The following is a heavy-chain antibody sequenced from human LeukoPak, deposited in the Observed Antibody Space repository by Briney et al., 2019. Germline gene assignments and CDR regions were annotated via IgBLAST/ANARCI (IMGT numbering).Heavy chain of an antibody. J-gene: IGHJ4*02. CDR1: GYTFTAYY. V-gene: IGHV1-2*02. D-gene: IGHD3-10*01. CDR3: ARDHYGSGSYLVDY. Sequence: GTSVMVSCKASGYTFTAYYVHWVRQAPGQGLEWMGWINPSSGGTNYAQKFQGRVTMTRDTSISTAYMELSRLRSDDTAVYYCARDHYGSGSYLVDYWGQGTLVTVSS. CDR2: INPSSGGT.